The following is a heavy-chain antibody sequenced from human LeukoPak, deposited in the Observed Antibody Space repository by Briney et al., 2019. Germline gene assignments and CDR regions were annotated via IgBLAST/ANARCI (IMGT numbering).Heavy chain of an antibody. CDR3: ARARITYYYDSSGYYSLFH. V-gene: IGHV1-2*06. D-gene: IGHD3-22*01. CDR1: GYTFTGYY. Sequence: GASVKVSCKASGYTFTGYYMHWVRQAPGQGLEWMGRINPNSGGTNYAQKFQGRVTMIRDTSISTAYMELSRLRSDDTAVYYCARARITYYYDSSGYYSLFHWGQGTLVTVSS. J-gene: IGHJ4*02. CDR2: INPNSGGT.